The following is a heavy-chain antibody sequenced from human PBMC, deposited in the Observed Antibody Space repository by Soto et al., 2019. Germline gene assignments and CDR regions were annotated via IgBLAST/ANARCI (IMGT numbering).Heavy chain of an antibody. Sequence: EAQLVESGGGLVQPGGSLRLSCAASGFTFSNYELHWVRQAPGKGLAYVSGISNNGAHTDYAKSVKSRFTISRDDSENTLYRQMGSLRAEDMALYYCARRGYGSRWPNVYMDVWFRGTTVTVSS. D-gene: IGHD6-13*01. CDR1: GFTFSNYE. J-gene: IGHJ6*03. CDR2: ISNNGAHT. CDR3: ARRGYGSRWPNVYMDV. V-gene: IGHV3-64*01.